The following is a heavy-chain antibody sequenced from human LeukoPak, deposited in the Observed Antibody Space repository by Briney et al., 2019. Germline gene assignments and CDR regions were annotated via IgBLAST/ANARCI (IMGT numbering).Heavy chain of an antibody. CDR3: ARDPSNTSGYYVYHDY. CDR1: GYTFNKYG. Sequence: ASVKVSCKASGYTFNKYGISWVRQAPGQGLEWMGWISCYNGDTRYAQKFQGRVTMTKDTSTSTVHMELRSLRSDDTAVYYCARDPSNTSGYYVYHDYWGQGALLTVSS. V-gene: IGHV1-18*01. J-gene: IGHJ4*02. CDR2: ISCYNGDT. D-gene: IGHD6-19*01.